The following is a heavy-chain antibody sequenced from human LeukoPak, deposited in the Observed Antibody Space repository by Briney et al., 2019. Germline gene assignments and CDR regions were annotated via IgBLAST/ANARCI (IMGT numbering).Heavy chain of an antibody. Sequence: EASVKVSCKASGYTFTAYYIHWVRQAPGQGLERMGWVNPKSGATKYTRNFEGRVTMTRDTSINTAYMEVNRLKSDDTAVYYCARDLDYNDNSDYDSFDIWGQGTMVTVSS. CDR1: GYTFTAYY. D-gene: IGHD3-22*01. CDR2: VNPKSGAT. J-gene: IGHJ3*02. CDR3: ARDLDYNDNSDYDSFDI. V-gene: IGHV1-2*02.